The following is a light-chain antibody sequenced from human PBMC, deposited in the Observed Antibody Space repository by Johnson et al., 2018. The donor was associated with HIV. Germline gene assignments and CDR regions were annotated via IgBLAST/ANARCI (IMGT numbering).Light chain of an antibody. CDR3: GTWDSSLGAHYV. V-gene: IGLV1-51*02. Sequence: QSVLTQPPSVSAAPGQKVTISCSGSSSNIGNNYVSWYQQLPGTAPKLLIYEKNKRPSGIPDRFSASKSGTSATLDITGLQTVDEADYYCGTWDSSLGAHYVCGTGTKVTV. J-gene: IGLJ1*01. CDR2: EKN. CDR1: SSNIGNNY.